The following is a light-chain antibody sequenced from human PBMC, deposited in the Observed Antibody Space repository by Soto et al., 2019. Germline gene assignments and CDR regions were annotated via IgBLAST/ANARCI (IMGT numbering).Light chain of an antibody. V-gene: IGKV4-1*01. J-gene: IGKJ1*01. Sequence: DIVMTQSPDSLAVSLGERATINCKSSQSVLYSSNNTNYLAWYQQKPGQPPKLLIYWASTRESGVPDRFSGSGSGTDFTLTSRSRQAEDVAVYYCQQYYSTPPTFGQGTKVDIK. CDR2: WAS. CDR1: QSVLYSSNNTNY. CDR3: QQYYSTPPT.